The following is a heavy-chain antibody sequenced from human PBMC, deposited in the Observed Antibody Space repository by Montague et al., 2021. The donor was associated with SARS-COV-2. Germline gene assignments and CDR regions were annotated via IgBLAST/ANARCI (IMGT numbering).Heavy chain of an antibody. CDR2: INYGGST. CDR1: GGSFSDYH. Sequence: SETLSLTCAVYGGSFSDYHWTWIRQSPGGGLEWIGQINYGGSTKYNPSPRSRVTISIDTSKNQFSLKLNSVTAADTAVYYCAGGPPGYWGQGTLVTVSS. J-gene: IGHJ4*02. D-gene: IGHD1-1*01. V-gene: IGHV4-34*01. CDR3: AGGPPGY.